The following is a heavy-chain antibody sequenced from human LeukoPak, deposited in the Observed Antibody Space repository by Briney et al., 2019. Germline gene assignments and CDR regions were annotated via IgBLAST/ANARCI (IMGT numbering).Heavy chain of an antibody. CDR1: GYTPTELS. CDR3: ATDLEMATTTVAYFDY. V-gene: IGHV1-24*01. D-gene: IGHD5-24*01. Sequence: ASVKVSCKVSGYTPTELSMHWVRQAPGKGLEWMGGFDPEDGETIYAQKFQGRVTMTEDTSTDTAYMELSSLRSEDTAVYYCATDLEMATTTVAYFDYWGQGTLVTVSS. J-gene: IGHJ4*02. CDR2: FDPEDGET.